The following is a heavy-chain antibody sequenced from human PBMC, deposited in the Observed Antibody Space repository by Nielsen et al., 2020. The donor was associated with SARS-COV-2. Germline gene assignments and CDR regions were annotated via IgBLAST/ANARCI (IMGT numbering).Heavy chain of an antibody. Sequence: GESLKISCAPPGFTFSDYYTSWIRQAPGKGLEWVSYISSSGSTIYYADSVKGRFTISRDNTKNSLYLQMNSLRAEDTAVYYCARDEWEPTGGYYYGMDVWGQGTTVTVSS. CDR3: ARDEWEPTGGYYYGMDV. CDR1: GFTFSDYY. J-gene: IGHJ6*02. CDR2: ISSSGSTI. D-gene: IGHD1-26*01. V-gene: IGHV3-11*01.